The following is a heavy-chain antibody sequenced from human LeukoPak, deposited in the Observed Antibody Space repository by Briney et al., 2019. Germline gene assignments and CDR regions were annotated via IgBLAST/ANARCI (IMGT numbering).Heavy chain of an antibody. CDR1: GFIFSNYP. CDR2: VSGRDDST. J-gene: IGHJ4*02. D-gene: IGHD3-9*01. Sequence: GGSLRLSCEASGFIFSNYPMRWVRQAPGKGLEWVSPVSGRDDSTYYADSVKGRFTISRDNSKNTLYLQMNSLRAEDTAVYYCAKWGDYDILTGYYDFDYWGQGTLVTVSS. V-gene: IGHV3-23*01. CDR3: AKWGDYDILTGYYDFDY.